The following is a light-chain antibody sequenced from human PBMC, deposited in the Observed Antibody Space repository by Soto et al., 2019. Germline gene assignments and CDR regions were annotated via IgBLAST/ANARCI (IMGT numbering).Light chain of an antibody. CDR2: DVS. Sequence: QSVLTQPASVSGSPGQSITISCTGTSSDVGGYNYVSWYQQHPGKAPKLMIYDVSNRPSGVSNRFSGSKSGNTAFLTISGLQAEDEADYYCSSYTSSSTLDVFGTG. CDR3: SSYTSSSTLDV. V-gene: IGLV2-14*01. CDR1: SSDVGGYNY. J-gene: IGLJ1*01.